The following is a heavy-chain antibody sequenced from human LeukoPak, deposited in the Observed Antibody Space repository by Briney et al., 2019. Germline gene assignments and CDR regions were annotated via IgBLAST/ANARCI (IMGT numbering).Heavy chain of an antibody. CDR1: GGSISSGDYY. D-gene: IGHD3-22*01. CDR3: ARALITVYYYYYGMDV. V-gene: IGHV4-30-4*01. CDR2: IYYSGST. J-gene: IGHJ6*02. Sequence: MTSETLSLTCTVSGGSISSGDYYWRWIRQPPGKGLEWIGYIYYSGSTYYNPSLKSRVTISVDTSKNQFSLKLSSVTAADTAVYYCARALITVYYYYYGMDVWGQGTTVTVSS.